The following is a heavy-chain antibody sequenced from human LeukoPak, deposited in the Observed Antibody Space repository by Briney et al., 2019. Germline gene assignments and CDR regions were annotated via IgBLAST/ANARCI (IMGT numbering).Heavy chain of an antibody. J-gene: IGHJ4*02. Sequence: GGSLRLSCAASGFTFSTYAVNWVRQAPGKGLEWVSTISGSGDSTYYADSVKGRFTISRDNSKNTLYLQMNSLRAEDTAAYYCARDQQPFHWGQGTLVTVSS. V-gene: IGHV3-23*01. CDR2: ISGSGDST. D-gene: IGHD1/OR15-1a*01. CDR3: ARDQQPFH. CDR1: GFTFSTYA.